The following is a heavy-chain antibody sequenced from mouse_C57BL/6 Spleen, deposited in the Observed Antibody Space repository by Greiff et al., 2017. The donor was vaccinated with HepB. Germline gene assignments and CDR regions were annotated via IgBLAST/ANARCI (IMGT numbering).Heavy chain of an antibody. CDR2: IYPSDSET. J-gene: IGHJ3*01. D-gene: IGHD1-1*01. Sequence: QVQLQQPGAELVRPGSSVKLSCKASGYTFTSYWMDWVKQRPGQGLEWIGNIYPSDSETHYNQKFKNKATLTVDKYSSTAYMQLSSLTSEDSAVYYCARRYGSSPFAYWGQGTLVTVSA. V-gene: IGHV1-61*01. CDR3: ARRYGSSPFAY. CDR1: GYTFTSYW.